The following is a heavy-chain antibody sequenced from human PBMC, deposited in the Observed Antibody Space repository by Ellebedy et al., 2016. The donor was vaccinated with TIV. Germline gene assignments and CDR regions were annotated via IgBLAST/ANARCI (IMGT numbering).Heavy chain of an antibody. V-gene: IGHV3-21*01. Sequence: PGGSLRLSCAASGLTVSSNYMSWVRQAPEKGLEWVSSINSGGNSIYYADSVRGRFTISRDNAKNTLYLQMNSLTVEDTAVYYCARIMIRGVIPLWGQGTPVTVST. CDR3: ARIMIRGVIPL. D-gene: IGHD3-10*01. J-gene: IGHJ1*01. CDR1: GLTVSSNY. CDR2: INSGGNSI.